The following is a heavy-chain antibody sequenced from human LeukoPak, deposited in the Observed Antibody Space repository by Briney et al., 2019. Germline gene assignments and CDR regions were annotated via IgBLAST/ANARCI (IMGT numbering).Heavy chain of an antibody. CDR3: ARPYSIGWRGSGLDP. J-gene: IGHJ5*02. Sequence: ASVKVSCKASGYIFTSSAMNWVRQAPGQGLEWMGWINTNTGNPTYAQGFTGRFVFSLDTSVSTAYLQISRLKAEDTAVYYCARPYSIGWRGSGLDPWGQGTLVTVSS. D-gene: IGHD6-19*01. CDR1: GYIFTSSA. V-gene: IGHV7-4-1*02. CDR2: INTNTGNP.